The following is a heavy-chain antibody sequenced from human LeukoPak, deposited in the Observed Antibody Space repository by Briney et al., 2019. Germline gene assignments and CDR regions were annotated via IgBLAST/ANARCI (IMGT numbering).Heavy chain of an antibody. J-gene: IGHJ6*03. Sequence: GGSLRLSCAASGFTFSVEYMSWIRQAPGKGLEWVSYISSSGSSIFYADSVKGRFTISRDNAKNSLFLQMNSLGAEDTAVYYCAKDRFGVVVVPAAPYMDVWGKGTTVTVSS. CDR1: GFTFSVEY. CDR2: ISSSGSSI. D-gene: IGHD2-2*01. CDR3: AKDRFGVVVVPAAPYMDV. V-gene: IGHV3-11*01.